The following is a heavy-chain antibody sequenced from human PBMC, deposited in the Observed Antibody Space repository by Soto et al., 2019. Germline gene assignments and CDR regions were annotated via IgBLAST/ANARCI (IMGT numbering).Heavy chain of an antibody. J-gene: IGHJ5*02. CDR2: INPNSRGT. CDR1: GYTFTDYF. V-gene: IGHV1-2*02. CDR3: ARVTLKAGNWFDP. Sequence: ASVKVSCKASGYTFTDYFIHWVRQAPGQGFEWMGWINPNSRGTNYAPKFQGRVTMTRDTSNSTAYMELRGLRSDDTAVYYCARVTLKAGNWFDPWCQGTLVTVSS.